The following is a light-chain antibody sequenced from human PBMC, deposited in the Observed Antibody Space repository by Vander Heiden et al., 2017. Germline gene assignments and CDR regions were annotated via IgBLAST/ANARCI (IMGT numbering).Light chain of an antibody. CDR3: QQHNNWPQLT. Sequence: EIVMTQSSATLSVSPGERATLSCRASQSVSSNLAWYQQKPGQAPRLLIYGASTRATGIPARFSGSGYGTEFTLTISSLQSEDFAVYYCQQHNNWPQLTFGGGTKVEIK. V-gene: IGKV3-15*01. J-gene: IGKJ4*01. CDR1: QSVSSN. CDR2: GAS.